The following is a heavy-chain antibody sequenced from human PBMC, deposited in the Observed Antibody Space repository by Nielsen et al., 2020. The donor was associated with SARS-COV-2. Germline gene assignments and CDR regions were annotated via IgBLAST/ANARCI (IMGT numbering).Heavy chain of an antibody. V-gene: IGHV3-74*01. Sequence: GESLKISCAAFGFTFSSSWMHWVRQAPGRGLVWVSRINSDGSSTSYADSVKGRFTISRDNAKNTLYLQMNSLRAEDTAVYYCARSYSGIVGASHYYYYGMDVWGQGTTVTVSS. J-gene: IGHJ6*02. D-gene: IGHD1-26*01. CDR1: GFTFSSSW. CDR2: INSDGSST. CDR3: ARSYSGIVGASHYYYYGMDV.